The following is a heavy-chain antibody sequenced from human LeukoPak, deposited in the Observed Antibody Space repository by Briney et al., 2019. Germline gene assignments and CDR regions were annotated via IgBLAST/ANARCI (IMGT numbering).Heavy chain of an antibody. D-gene: IGHD3-10*01. Sequence: GASVKVSCKASGHTFTGYYMHWVRQAPGQGLEWMGWINPNSGGTNYAQKFQGRVTMTRDTSIGTAYMELSRLRSEDTAVYCCAKPHPITMVRGVIHTLFDYWGQGTLVTVSS. V-gene: IGHV1-2*02. J-gene: IGHJ4*02. CDR3: AKPHPITMVRGVIHTLFDY. CDR2: INPNSGGT. CDR1: GHTFTGYY.